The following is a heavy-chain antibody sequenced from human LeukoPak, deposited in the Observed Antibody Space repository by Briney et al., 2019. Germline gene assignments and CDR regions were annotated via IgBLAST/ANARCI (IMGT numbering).Heavy chain of an antibody. V-gene: IGHV4-34*01. D-gene: IGHD3-16*01. Sequence: SETLSLTCAVYGGSFSGYYWSWIRQPPGKGLEWIGEINHSGSTNYNPSLKSRVTISVDTSKNQFSLKLSSVTAADTAMYYCARAFGGVVDYWGQGTLVTVSS. CDR1: GGSFSGYY. CDR3: ARAFGGVVDY. J-gene: IGHJ4*02. CDR2: INHSGST.